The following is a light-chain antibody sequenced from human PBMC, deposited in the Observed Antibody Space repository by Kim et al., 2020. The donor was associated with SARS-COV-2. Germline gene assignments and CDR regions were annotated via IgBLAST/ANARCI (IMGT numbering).Light chain of an antibody. CDR2: AAS. V-gene: IGKV1-39*01. CDR3: QQSDSTPPWT. CDR1: QSISSY. Sequence: DIQMTQSPSSLSASVGDRVTITCRASQSISSYLSWYQQKPGKAPKLLIYAASSLQSGVPSRFSGSGSGTDFTLTISSLQPEDFATYYCQQSDSTPPWTFGQGTKVDIK. J-gene: IGKJ1*01.